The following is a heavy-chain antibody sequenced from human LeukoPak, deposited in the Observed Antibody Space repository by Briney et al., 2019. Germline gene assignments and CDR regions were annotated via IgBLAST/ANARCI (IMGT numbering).Heavy chain of an antibody. J-gene: IGHJ4*02. CDR3: ARVAAGLKYGADY. CDR2: ISYAGST. V-gene: IGHV4-39*07. Sequence: SETLSLTCTGSGASISSTGSYWAWIRQPPGKGLDWIGTISYAGSTNYNPSPNTRVTISTDTSNNQFSLRLSSVTDADTAVYYCARVAAGLKYGADYWGQGTLGTVSS. CDR1: GASISSTGSY. D-gene: IGHD1-14*01.